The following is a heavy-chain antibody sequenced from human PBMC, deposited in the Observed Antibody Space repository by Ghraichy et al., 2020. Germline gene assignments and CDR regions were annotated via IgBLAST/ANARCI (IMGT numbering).Heavy chain of an antibody. D-gene: IGHD1-1*01. V-gene: IGHV3-23*01. CDR1: GFKFSNYG. Sequence: GESLNISCAASGFKFSNYGMTWVRQAPGQGLEWVSAISGSNDKTYYADSVKGRFTISRDNSRNALYLQMHSLRAEDTATYYCAKTPYNDYFYYMDVWGKGTSVTVSS. J-gene: IGHJ6*03. CDR2: ISGSNDKT. CDR3: AKTPYNDYFYYMDV.